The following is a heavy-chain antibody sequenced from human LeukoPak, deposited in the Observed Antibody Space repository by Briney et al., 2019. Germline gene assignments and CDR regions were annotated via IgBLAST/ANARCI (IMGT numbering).Heavy chain of an antibody. CDR3: ARESEFCSGGSCYSNYYYYYYMDV. D-gene: IGHD2-15*01. CDR2: IYTSGST. CDR1: RGSISSGSYY. Sequence: PSETLSLPCTVSRGSISSGSYYWSWIRQPAGRGLEWIGRIYTSGSTNYNPSLKSRVTISVDTSKNQFSLKLSSVTAADTAVYYCARESEFCSGGSCYSNYYYYYYMDVWGKGTTVTVSS. J-gene: IGHJ6*03. V-gene: IGHV4-61*02.